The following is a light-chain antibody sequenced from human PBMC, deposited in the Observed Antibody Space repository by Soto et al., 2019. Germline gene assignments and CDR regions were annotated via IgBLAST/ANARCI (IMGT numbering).Light chain of an antibody. CDR3: QTWDTGISVV. CDR1: SGHSNYA. V-gene: IGLV4-69*01. CDR2: LNNDGSH. J-gene: IGLJ2*01. Sequence: QSVLTQSPSASASLGASVKLTCTLSSGHSNYAIAWHQQQPEKGPRYLMKLNNDGSHSKGGGIPDRFSGSSSGAERYLTISSLQSEDESDYYCQTWDTGISVVFGGGTKLTVL.